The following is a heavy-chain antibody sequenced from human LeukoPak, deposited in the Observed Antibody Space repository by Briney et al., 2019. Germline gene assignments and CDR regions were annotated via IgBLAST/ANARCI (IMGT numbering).Heavy chain of an antibody. CDR2: IYTSGST. D-gene: IGHD3-3*01. CDR3: ARDSSITIFGVVIPAYYMDV. J-gene: IGHJ6*03. Sequence: PSETLSLTCTVSGGSISSGNYYWSWIRQPAGKGLEWIGRIYTSGSTNYNPSLKSRVTISVDTSKNQFSLKLNSVTAADTVVYYCARDSSITIFGVVIPAYYMDVWGKGTTVTVSS. V-gene: IGHV4-61*02. CDR1: GGSISSGNYY.